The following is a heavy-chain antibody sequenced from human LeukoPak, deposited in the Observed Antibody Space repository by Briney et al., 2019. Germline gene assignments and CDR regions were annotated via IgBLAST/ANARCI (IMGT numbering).Heavy chain of an antibody. V-gene: IGHV3-7*04. J-gene: IGHJ4*02. CDR3: ARYRNGGNFDY. CDR2: INQDGSEK. CDR1: GFTFSSYW. Sequence: GGSLRLSCAASGFTFSSYWMSWVRQAPGKGLEWVANINQDGSEKYYVDSMRGRFTISRDNSTTSVYLQMNSLRAEDTAVYYCARYRNGGNFDYWGQGTLVTVSS. D-gene: IGHD1-14*01.